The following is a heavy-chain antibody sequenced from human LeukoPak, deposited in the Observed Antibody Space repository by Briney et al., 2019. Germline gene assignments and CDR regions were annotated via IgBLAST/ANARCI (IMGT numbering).Heavy chain of an antibody. D-gene: IGHD1-26*01. CDR1: GGTFSSHA. J-gene: IGHJ4*02. CDR2: IIPIFGTA. CDR3: ARGGGSYDLPNDY. Sequence: SVKVSCKASGGTFSSHAISWVRQAPGQGLEWMGGIIPIFGTANYAQKFQGRVTITTDESTSTAYMELSSLRSEDTAVYYCARGGGSYDLPNDYWGQGTLVTVSS. V-gene: IGHV1-69*05.